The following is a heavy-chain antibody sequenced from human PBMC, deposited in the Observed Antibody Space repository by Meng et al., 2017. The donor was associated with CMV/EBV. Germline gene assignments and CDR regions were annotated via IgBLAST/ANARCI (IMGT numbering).Heavy chain of an antibody. CDR3: TTVVGMIVVVI. CDR2: IKSKTDGGTT. Sequence: GESLKISCAASGFTFSNAWMSWVRQAPGKGLEWAGRIKSKTDGGTTDYAAPVKGRFTISRDDSKNTLYLQMNSLKTEDTAVYYCTTVVGMIVVVIWGQGTLVTVSS. D-gene: IGHD3-22*01. J-gene: IGHJ4*02. V-gene: IGHV3-15*01. CDR1: GFTFSNAW.